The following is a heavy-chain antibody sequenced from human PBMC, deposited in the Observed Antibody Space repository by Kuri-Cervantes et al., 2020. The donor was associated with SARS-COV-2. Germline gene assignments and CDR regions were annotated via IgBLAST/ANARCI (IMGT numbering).Heavy chain of an antibody. CDR1: GFTFDNYA. CDR2: ISWNSGTI. V-gene: IGHV3-9*01. D-gene: IGHD6-13*01. CDR3: ARDDGIATAGTSFLFDY. J-gene: IGHJ4*02. Sequence: GGSLRLSCEASGFTFDNYAMHWVRQVPGKGLEWVSGISWNSGTIGYGDSVKGRFTISRDNAKNSLYLQMNSLRAEDTALYYCARDDGIATAGTSFLFDYWGQGTLVTVSS.